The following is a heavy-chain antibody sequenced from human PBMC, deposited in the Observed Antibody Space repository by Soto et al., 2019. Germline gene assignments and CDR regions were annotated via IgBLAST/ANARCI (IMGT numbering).Heavy chain of an antibody. V-gene: IGHV3-49*03. CDR3: TRGGIAARPGGYYFDY. Sequence: GGSLRLSCTASGFTFGDYAMSWFRQAPGKGLEWVGFIRSKGYGGTTEYAASVKGRFTISRDDSKSIAYLQMNSLKTEDTAVYYCTRGGIAARPGGYYFDYWGQGTMVTVSS. CDR1: GFTFGDYA. D-gene: IGHD6-6*01. J-gene: IGHJ4*02. CDR2: IRSKGYGGTT.